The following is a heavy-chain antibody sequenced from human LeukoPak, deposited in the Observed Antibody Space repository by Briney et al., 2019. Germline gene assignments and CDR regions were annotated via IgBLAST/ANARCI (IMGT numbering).Heavy chain of an antibody. CDR2: IYPGDSDT. CDR3: ARQRLRGISYFGF. J-gene: IGHJ4*02. Sequence: GESLRISCKGSGYSFTSFWIGWVRQVPGKGLEWMGIIYPGDSDTRYSPSFQGQVTISADKSINTAYLQWSSLKAPDTAMYYCARQRLRGISYFGFWGQGTLVTVSS. D-gene: IGHD3-10*01. CDR1: GYSFTSFW. V-gene: IGHV5-51*01.